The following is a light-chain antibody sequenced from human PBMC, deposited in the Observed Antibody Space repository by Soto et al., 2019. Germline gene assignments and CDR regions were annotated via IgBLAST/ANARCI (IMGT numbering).Light chain of an antibody. CDR3: HQYGRSPPIT. V-gene: IGKV3-20*01. Sequence: VLAQSPGTLSLSPGERATLSCRASQSVGSSYLAWYQQKPGQAPRLLIYGASNRATGIPDRFSVSGSGTDFTLTISRLEPEDFAVYYCHQYGRSPPITFGQRTRLEIK. J-gene: IGKJ5*01. CDR2: GAS. CDR1: QSVGSSY.